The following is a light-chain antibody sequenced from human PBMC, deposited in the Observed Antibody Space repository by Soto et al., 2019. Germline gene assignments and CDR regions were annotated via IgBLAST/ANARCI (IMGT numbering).Light chain of an antibody. CDR2: NVY. CDR1: SSDVGGYNS. CDR3: SSYTYSSTYL. J-gene: IGLJ1*01. Sequence: QSVLTQPASWSGSPGQSITISCTGTSSDVGGYNSVSWYQHHPGKAPKLMIYNVYNRPSGVFHRFSGSKSGSTASLTISGLQAEDEAYYYCSSYTYSSTYLFGTGTKVTVL. V-gene: IGLV2-14*03.